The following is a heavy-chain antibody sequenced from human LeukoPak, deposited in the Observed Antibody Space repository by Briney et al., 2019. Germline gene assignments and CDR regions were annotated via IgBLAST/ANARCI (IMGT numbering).Heavy chain of an antibody. Sequence: ASVKVSCKASGYTFTGYSMHWVRQAPGQGLEWLGWINPKSGGTNYAQKFQGRVTMTRDTSISTAYMELSRLRSDDMAIYYCARVGYNSGWAYFEYWGQGSLVTVSS. D-gene: IGHD6-19*01. CDR2: INPKSGGT. CDR1: GYTFTGYS. V-gene: IGHV1-2*02. J-gene: IGHJ4*02. CDR3: ARVGYNSGWAYFEY.